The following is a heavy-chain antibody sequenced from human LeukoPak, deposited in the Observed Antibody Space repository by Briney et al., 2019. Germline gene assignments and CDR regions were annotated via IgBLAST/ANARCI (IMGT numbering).Heavy chain of an antibody. V-gene: IGHV3-21*01. Sequence: GGSLRLSCAASGFTFSSYTMNWVRQAPGKGLEWVSSISSSSSYIYYADSVKGRFTISRDNARKSLFLQMNSLRAEDTAVYYCAGALPRIVLTDAFDMWGQGTMVTVSS. D-gene: IGHD1-26*01. CDR2: ISSSSSYI. CDR1: GFTFSSYT. J-gene: IGHJ3*02. CDR3: AGALPRIVLTDAFDM.